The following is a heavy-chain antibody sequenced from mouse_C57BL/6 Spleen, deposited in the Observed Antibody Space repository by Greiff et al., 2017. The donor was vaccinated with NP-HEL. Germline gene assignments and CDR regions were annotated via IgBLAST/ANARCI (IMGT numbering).Heavy chain of an antibody. V-gene: IGHV1-69*01. CDR3: AIRSNYLFCY. D-gene: IGHD2-5*01. Sequence: QVQLQQPGAELVMPGASVKLSCKASGYTFTSYWMHWVKQRPGQGLEWIGEIDPSDSYTNYNQKFKGKSTLTVDKSSSTAYMQLSSLTSEDSAVCYCAIRSNYLFCYWGQGTTLTVSS. CDR2: IDPSDSYT. J-gene: IGHJ2*01. CDR1: GYTFTSYW.